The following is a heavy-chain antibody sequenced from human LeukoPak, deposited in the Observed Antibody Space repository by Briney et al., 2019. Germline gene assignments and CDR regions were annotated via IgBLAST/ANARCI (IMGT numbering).Heavy chain of an antibody. J-gene: IGHJ4*02. CDR3: AKDRLGAMMYFDF. D-gene: IGHD1-26*01. CDR2: ISSSNTI. V-gene: IGHV3-48*03. CDR1: GFTFSSYE. Sequence: GGSLRLSCAASGFTFSSYEMNWVRQAPGKGLEWVSYISSSNTIYYADSVKGRFTISRDNAKNSLYLQMNSLRVEDTAVYYCAKDRLGAMMYFDFWGQGTLVTVSS.